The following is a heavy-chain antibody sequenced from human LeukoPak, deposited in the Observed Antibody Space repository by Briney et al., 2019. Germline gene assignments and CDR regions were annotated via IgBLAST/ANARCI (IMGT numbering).Heavy chain of an antibody. Sequence: PSETLSLTCAVYGGSFSGYYWSWIRQPPGKGLEWIGEINHSGGTNYNPSLKSRVTISVDTSKNQFSLKLSSVTAADTAVYYCARGLGYGGNSVSFDYWGQGTLVTVSS. CDR1: GGSFSGYY. D-gene: IGHD4-23*01. CDR2: INHSGGT. CDR3: ARGLGYGGNSVSFDY. J-gene: IGHJ4*02. V-gene: IGHV4-34*01.